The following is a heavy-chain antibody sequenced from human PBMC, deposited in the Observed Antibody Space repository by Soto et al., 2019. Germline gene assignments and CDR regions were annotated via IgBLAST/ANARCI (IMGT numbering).Heavy chain of an antibody. CDR1: GYTFTSYA. J-gene: IGHJ5*02. Sequence: QVQLVQSGAEVKKPGASVKVSCKASGYTFTSYAMHWVRQAPGQRLEWMGWINAGNGNTKYSQKFQGRVTITRDTSASTAYMELSSLRSEDTAVYYCARVADSNDRWFDPWGQGTLVTVSS. CDR3: ARVADSNDRWFDP. CDR2: INAGNGNT. V-gene: IGHV1-3*01. D-gene: IGHD4-4*01.